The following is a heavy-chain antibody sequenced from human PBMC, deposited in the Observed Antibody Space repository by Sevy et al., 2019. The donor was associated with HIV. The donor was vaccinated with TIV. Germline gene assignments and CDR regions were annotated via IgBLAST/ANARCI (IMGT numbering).Heavy chain of an antibody. CDR3: AKEVKWLGGGDY. D-gene: IGHD6-19*01. CDR1: GFTFSSYA. J-gene: IGHJ4*02. V-gene: IGHV3-23*01. Sequence: GESLKISCAASGFTFSSYAMSWVRQAPGKGLEWVSAISGSGGSTYYADSVKGRFTISRDNSKNTLYLQMNSLRAEDTAVYYCAKEVKWLGGGDYWGQGTLVTVSS. CDR2: ISGSGGST.